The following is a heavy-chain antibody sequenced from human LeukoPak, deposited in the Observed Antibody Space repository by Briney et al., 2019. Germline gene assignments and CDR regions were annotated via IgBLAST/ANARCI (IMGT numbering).Heavy chain of an antibody. J-gene: IGHJ3*02. V-gene: IGHV3-30*02. CDR2: IRHVGSNE. CDR3: VKDWGVLPDYSADGFDI. CDR1: GFTFSSYG. Sequence: GGSLRLSCAASGFTFSSYGMHWVRQAPGKGLEWVAFIRHVGSNEYYADSVRGRFAISRDNSQNTLHLQMSILRVEDTAVYYCVKDWGVLPDYSADGFDIWGPGTVVTVSS. D-gene: IGHD4-11*01.